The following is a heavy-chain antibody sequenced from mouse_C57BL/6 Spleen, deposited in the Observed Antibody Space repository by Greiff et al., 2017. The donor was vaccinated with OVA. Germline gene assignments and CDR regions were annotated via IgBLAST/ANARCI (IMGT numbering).Heavy chain of an antibody. CDR3: ALHYYGSSWAWFAD. CDR2: IDPEDGET. J-gene: IGHJ3*01. Sequence: EVQLQQSGAELVKPGASVKLSCTASGFNIKDYYMHWVKQRTEQGLEWIGRIDPEDGETKYAPQFQGKAPITADPSSNTAYLQLSSLTSEDSAVYDCALHYYGSSWAWFADWGQGTLVTVSA. D-gene: IGHD1-1*01. CDR1: GFNIKDYY. V-gene: IGHV14-2*01.